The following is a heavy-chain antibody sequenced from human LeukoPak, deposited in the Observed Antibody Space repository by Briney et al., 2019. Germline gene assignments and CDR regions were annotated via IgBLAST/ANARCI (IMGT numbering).Heavy chain of an antibody. CDR1: GYTFSSYW. J-gene: IGHJ4*02. D-gene: IGHD3-3*01. CDR2: IYPGDSDT. CDR3: ARQNDFRLDY. Sequence: GESLQISCKCSGYTFSSYWIGWVRQMPGKGLEWMGIIYPGDSDTRYSPSLQGQVTISVDTSIGTAYLQWSSLKASDTAIYYCARQNDFRLDYWGQGTLVTVSS. V-gene: IGHV5-51*01.